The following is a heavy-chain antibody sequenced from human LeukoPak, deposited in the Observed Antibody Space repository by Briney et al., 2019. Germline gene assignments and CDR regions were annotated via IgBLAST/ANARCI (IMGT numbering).Heavy chain of an antibody. J-gene: IGHJ5*02. CDR2: ISSSSSTI. D-gene: IGHD5-24*01. CDR1: GFTFSSYS. CDR3: AKVPSSGWLQFNWFDP. V-gene: IGHV3-48*02. Sequence: GGSLRLSCAASGFTFSSYSMTWVRQAPGKGLEWVSYISSSSSTIYYADSVKGRFTISRDNAKNSLYLQMNSLRDEDTAVYYCAKVPSSGWLQFNWFDPWGQGTLVTVSS.